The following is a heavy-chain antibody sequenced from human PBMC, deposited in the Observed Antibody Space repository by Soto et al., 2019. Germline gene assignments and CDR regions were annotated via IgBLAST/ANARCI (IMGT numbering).Heavy chain of an antibody. CDR3: ARGYCSGLMVYAPNDNDY. J-gene: IGHJ4*02. CDR2: ISSSSSYI. D-gene: IGHD2-8*01. CDR1: GFTFSSYS. V-gene: IGHV3-21*01. Sequence: GGSLRLSCAASGFTFSSYSMNWVRQAPGKGLEWVSSISSSSSYIYYADSVKGRFTISRDNAKNSLYLQMNSLRAEDTAVYYCARGYCSGLMVYAPNDNDYWGQGALVTVSS.